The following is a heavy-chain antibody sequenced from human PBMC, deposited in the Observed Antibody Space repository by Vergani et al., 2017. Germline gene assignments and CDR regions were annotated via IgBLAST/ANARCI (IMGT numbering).Heavy chain of an antibody. CDR2: INPIGGST. V-gene: IGHV1-46*03. CDR1: GYTFTSYY. J-gene: IGHJ6*02. Sequence: QVQLVQSGAEVKKPGASVKVSCKASGYTFTSYYMHWVRQAPGQGLEWMGIINPIGGSTSYAQKFQGRVTMTSDTSTSTVYMELSSLRSEDTSVYYWARGPAQSSVVPTEHPAPHGMDVWGQGTTVTVSS. CDR3: ARGPAQSSVVPTEHPAPHGMDV. D-gene: IGHD2-2*01.